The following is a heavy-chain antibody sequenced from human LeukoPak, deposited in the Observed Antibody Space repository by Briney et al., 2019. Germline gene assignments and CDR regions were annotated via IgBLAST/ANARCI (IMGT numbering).Heavy chain of an antibody. CDR2: ISSSSSYI. J-gene: IGHJ4*02. CDR1: GFTFSSYS. V-gene: IGHV3-21*01. D-gene: IGHD5-12*01. CDR3: ARWGRGSGYHYDY. Sequence: GGSLRLSCAASGFTFSSYSMNWVRQAPGKGLEWVSSISSSSSYIYYADSVKGRFTISRDNAKNSLYLQMNSLRAEDTAAYYCARWGRGSGYHYDYWGQGTMVTVSS.